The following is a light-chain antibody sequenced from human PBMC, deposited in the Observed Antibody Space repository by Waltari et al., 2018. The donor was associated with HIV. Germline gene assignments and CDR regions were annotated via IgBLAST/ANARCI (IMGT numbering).Light chain of an antibody. CDR3: TAHTSTSTWV. Sequence: QSALTQPASVSGSPGQSITISCTGTSNDVGGYKFVSWYQQHPGKAPKLIIYEVSNRPSGVSNRFSGSQSGNTASLTISGLQAEDEADYYCTAHTSTSTWVFGGGTKLTVL. J-gene: IGLJ3*02. V-gene: IGLV2-14*01. CDR1: SNDVGGYKF. CDR2: EVS.